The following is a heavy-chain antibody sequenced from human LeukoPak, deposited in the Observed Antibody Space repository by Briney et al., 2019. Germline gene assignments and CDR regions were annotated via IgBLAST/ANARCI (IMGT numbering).Heavy chain of an antibody. J-gene: IGHJ3*01. CDR2: IYPGDSDT. CDR3: ARRGLPEIHDAFDL. V-gene: IGHV5-51*01. D-gene: IGHD1-14*01. CDR1: GYSFTNYW. Sequence: KVGESLKISCMASGYSFTNYWIAWVRQMPGRGLEWMGIIYPGDSDTRYSPSFQGQVTISADTSLNTAYLQWNSLKASDTAMYYCARRGLPEIHDAFDLWGQGTVVTVSS.